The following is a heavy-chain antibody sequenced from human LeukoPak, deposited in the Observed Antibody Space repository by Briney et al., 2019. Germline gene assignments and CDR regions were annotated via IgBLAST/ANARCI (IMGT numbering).Heavy chain of an antibody. V-gene: IGHV3-64*03. D-gene: IGHD1-26*01. CDR2: ISNNGDTT. CDR1: GFTFSSYA. CDR3: EKDYLAGAFDI. J-gene: IGHJ3*02. Sequence: GGSLRLSCSASGFTFSSYAMHWVRQAPGKGLEYVSFISNNGDTTYHADSVKGRFTISRDNSKNKIYLQMSSLRAEDMAMYFCEKDYLAGAFDIWGQGTMVTISS.